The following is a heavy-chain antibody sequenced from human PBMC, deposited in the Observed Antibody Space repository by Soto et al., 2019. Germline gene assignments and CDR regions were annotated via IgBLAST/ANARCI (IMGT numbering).Heavy chain of an antibody. V-gene: IGHV3-21*01. CDR3: ARDLSKGPLDIVVVPAAMWELYFDY. CDR1: GFTFSSYS. D-gene: IGHD2-2*01. CDR2: ISSSSSYI. Sequence: GGSLRLSCAASGFTFSSYSMNWVRQAPGKGLEWVSSISSSSSYIYYADSVKGRFTISRDNAKNSLYLQMNSLRAEDTAVYYCARDLSKGPLDIVVVPAAMWELYFDYWGQGTLVTVSS. J-gene: IGHJ4*02.